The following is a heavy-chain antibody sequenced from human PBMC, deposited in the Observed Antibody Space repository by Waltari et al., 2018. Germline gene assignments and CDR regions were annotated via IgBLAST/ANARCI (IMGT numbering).Heavy chain of an antibody. CDR1: GVSITSNRHY. CDR3: ATYIGASVGTAAFDV. J-gene: IGHJ3*01. V-gene: IGHV4-39*01. D-gene: IGHD5-12*01. Sequence: QLQLQESGPRLVRPSETLSLICRVSGVSITSNRHYWAWIRQSPGQGLVWIGTVSYSGTTYTSPSLKSRVSVSRDTSKNQVSLILGSVTAADMAVYYCATYIGASVGTAAFDVWGQGTMVTVSS. CDR2: VSYSGTT.